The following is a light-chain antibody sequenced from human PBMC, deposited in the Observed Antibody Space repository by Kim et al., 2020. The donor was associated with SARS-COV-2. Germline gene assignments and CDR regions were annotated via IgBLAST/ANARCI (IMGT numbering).Light chain of an antibody. CDR2: DAS. J-gene: IGKJ1*01. V-gene: IGKV1-5*01. CDR1: QTSNSG. CDR3: QQYNSFSRT. Sequence: VGERETITGRARQTSNSGLEWDQQRQGKGTKLLIYDASSLERGVRSRFSGSGSGTEFTLTISSLQPDDCATYYWQQYNSFSRTFGQGTKVDIK.